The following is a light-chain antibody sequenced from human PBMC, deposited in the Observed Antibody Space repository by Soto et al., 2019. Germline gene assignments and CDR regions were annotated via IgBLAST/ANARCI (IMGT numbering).Light chain of an antibody. Sequence: QSVLTQPPSVSAAPGQKVTISCSGSSSNIGNNYVSWYQQLPGTAPKLLIYDNNKRPSGIPDRFSGPKSGTSATLGITGLQTGDEADYYCGTWDSSLSAQFVFGTGTKV. V-gene: IGLV1-51*01. J-gene: IGLJ1*01. CDR1: SSNIGNNY. CDR2: DNN. CDR3: GTWDSSLSAQFV.